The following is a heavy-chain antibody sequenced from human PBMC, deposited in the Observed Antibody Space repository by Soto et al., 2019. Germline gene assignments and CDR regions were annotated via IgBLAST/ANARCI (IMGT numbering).Heavy chain of an antibody. Sequence: EVQLVESGGDLVQPGGSLRLSCAASGFTFNSYWMTWVRQAPGKGLEWVANINEDGRYKNYVASVEGRFTISRDNAKSSLYLQMNSLRAEDTAVYYCARDRQWGADDYCWGQGTLVTVSS. V-gene: IGHV3-7*01. D-gene: IGHD6-19*01. J-gene: IGHJ4*02. CDR2: INEDGRYK. CDR3: ARDRQWGADDYC. CDR1: GFTFNSYW.